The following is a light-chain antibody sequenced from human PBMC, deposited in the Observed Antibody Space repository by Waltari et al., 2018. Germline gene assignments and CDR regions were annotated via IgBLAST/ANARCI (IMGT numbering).Light chain of an antibody. CDR1: QDISNH. V-gene: IGKV1-9*01. CDR2: NVF. Sequence: DIQLTQSPSFLSASVGDRVTITCRASQDISNHLTWVQQAPGKAPKLLIYNVFTLQSGVPSRFSVSRSGSEFTLTISSLQSEDFATYYCQQFKDYPLTLGGGTKVEIK. CDR3: QQFKDYPLT. J-gene: IGKJ4*01.